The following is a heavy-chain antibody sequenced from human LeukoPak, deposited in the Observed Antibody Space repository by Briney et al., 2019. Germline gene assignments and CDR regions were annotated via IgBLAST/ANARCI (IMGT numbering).Heavy chain of an antibody. CDR1: GGSLSTHH. J-gene: IGHJ4*02. Sequence: SETLSLTCVVSGGSLSTHHWSWIRQSPGRGLEWIGYISDSGNTNYDLSLKSRVTISVDTSKNQFSLMLSSVTAADTAVYYCARGYDSSAYYPFNYWGQGTLVTVSS. CDR2: ISDSGNT. CDR3: ARGYDSSAYYPFNY. D-gene: IGHD3-22*01. V-gene: IGHV4-59*11.